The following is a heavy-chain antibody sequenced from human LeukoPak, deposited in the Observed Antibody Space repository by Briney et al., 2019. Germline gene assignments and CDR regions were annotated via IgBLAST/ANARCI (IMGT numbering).Heavy chain of an antibody. V-gene: IGHV1-2*02. CDR1: GYTFTSYG. Sequence: ASVKVSCKASGYTFTSYGISWVRQAPGQGLEWMGWINPNSGGTNYAQKFQGRVTMTRDTSISTAYMELSRLRSDDTAVYYCARSDSSGEMDYWGQGTLVTVSS. J-gene: IGHJ4*02. CDR3: ARSDSSGEMDY. D-gene: IGHD3-22*01. CDR2: INPNSGGT.